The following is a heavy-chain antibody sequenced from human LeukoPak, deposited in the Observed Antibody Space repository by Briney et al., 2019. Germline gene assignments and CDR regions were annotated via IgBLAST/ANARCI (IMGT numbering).Heavy chain of an antibody. J-gene: IGHJ3*02. CDR1: GGSFSGYY. CDR3: ASSSGRGAFDI. CDR2: INHSGST. D-gene: IGHD6-19*01. V-gene: IGHV4-34*01. Sequence: SETLSLTCAVYGGSFSGYYWSWIRQPPGKGLEWIGEINHSGSTNYNPFLKSRVTISVDTSKNQFSLKLSSVTAADTAVYYCASSSGRGAFDIWGQGTMVTVSS.